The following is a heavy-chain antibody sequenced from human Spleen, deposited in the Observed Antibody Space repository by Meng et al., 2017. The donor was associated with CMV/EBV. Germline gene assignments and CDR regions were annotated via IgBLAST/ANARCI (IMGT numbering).Heavy chain of an antibody. CDR2: ITSSGGYV. J-gene: IGHJ6*02. Sequence: GESLKISCAASGFTFSSYSMNWVRQAPGKGLEWVSSITSSGGYVYYADSVKGRFTISRDNAKNSLYLQMNSLRIEDTALYYCSKDLKGGSYGYYGMDVWGQGTTVTVSS. D-gene: IGHD1-26*01. CDR3: SKDLKGGSYGYYGMDV. V-gene: IGHV3-21*04. CDR1: GFTFSSYS.